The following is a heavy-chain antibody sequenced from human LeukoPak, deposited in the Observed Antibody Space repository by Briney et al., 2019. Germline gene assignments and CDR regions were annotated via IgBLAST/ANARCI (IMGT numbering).Heavy chain of an antibody. CDR3: ARGQVGAADY. J-gene: IGHJ4*02. Sequence: GGSLRLSCAASGFTFSGYSMNWVRQAPGKGLEWVSSISSSSSYIYYADSVKGRFTISRDNAKNSLYLQMNSLRAEDTAVYYCARGQVGAADYWGQGTLVTVSS. CDR1: GFTFSGYS. V-gene: IGHV3-21*01. D-gene: IGHD1-26*01. CDR2: ISSSSSYI.